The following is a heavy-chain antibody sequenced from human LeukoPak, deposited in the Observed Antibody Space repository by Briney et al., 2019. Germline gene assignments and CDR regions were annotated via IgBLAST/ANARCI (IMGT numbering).Heavy chain of an antibody. J-gene: IGHJ5*02. CDR2: ISGSGGST. D-gene: IGHD3-10*01. CDR3: AKDRARQNWFDP. CDR1: GFTFSSYA. Sequence: TGGSLRLSCAASGFTFSSYAMSWVRQAPGKGLEWVSAISGSGGSTYYADSVKGRFTISRDNSKNTLYLQMNSLRAEDTAVYYCAKDRARQNWFDPWGQGTLVTVSS. V-gene: IGHV3-23*01.